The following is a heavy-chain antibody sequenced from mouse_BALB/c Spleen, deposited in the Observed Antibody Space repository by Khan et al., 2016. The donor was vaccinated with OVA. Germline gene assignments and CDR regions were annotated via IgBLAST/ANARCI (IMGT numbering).Heavy chain of an antibody. CDR2: ISSGGNYT. V-gene: IGHV5-9-3*01. Sequence: EVELVESGGGLVKPGGSLKLSCAASGFTFSSYAMSWVRQTPEKRLEWVATISSGGNYTYYPDSVKGRFTISRDNAKNTLYLQMSSLRSEDPAMYYCARTGVRRVYFDVWGAGTTVTVSS. J-gene: IGHJ1*01. D-gene: IGHD2-14*01. CDR1: GFTFSSYA. CDR3: ARTGVRRVYFDV.